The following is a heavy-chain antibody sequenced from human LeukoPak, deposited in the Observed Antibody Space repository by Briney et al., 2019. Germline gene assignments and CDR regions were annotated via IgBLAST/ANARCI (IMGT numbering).Heavy chain of an antibody. Sequence: GGSLRLSCVAFRFTLSSYGMNWVRQAPGKGLEWVSSISSGSSYKYYADSVKGRFTVSRDNAKNSLYLEMNSLRAEDTAVYYCAKDLSTIFGVVITLVGFDYWGQGTLVTVSS. D-gene: IGHD3-3*01. CDR3: AKDLSTIFGVVITLVGFDY. CDR2: ISSGSSYK. CDR1: RFTLSSYG. J-gene: IGHJ4*02. V-gene: IGHV3-21*04.